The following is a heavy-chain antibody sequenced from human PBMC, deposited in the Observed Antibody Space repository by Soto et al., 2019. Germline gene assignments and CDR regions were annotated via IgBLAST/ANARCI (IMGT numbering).Heavy chain of an antibody. CDR3: VGFLQGSPGYFDY. CDR2: ITAYNGDT. J-gene: IGHJ4*02. V-gene: IGHV1-18*01. CDR1: GYTSPSFA. D-gene: IGHD2-15*01. Sequence: QVQLVQSGGEVKKPGASVKVSCKASGYTSPSFAFNWVRQAPGQGLEWMGWITAYNGDTKYVPKFQGRVTMTTDTSTSTSYTELRSLRSDDTAVYYCVGFLQGSPGYFDYWGQGTLVTVSS.